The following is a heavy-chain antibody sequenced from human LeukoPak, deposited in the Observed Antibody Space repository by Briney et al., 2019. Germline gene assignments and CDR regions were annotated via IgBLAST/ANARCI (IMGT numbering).Heavy chain of an antibody. D-gene: IGHD4-17*01. V-gene: IGHV3-48*04. CDR1: GFTFSSYS. CDR2: ITNSGGTT. Sequence: GGSLRLSCAASGFTFSSYSMSWVRQAPGKGLEWVSYITNSGGTTYYADSVKGRFTISRDNAKNSLYLQMNSLRAEDTAVYYCARQEDHDYGDYYFDYWGQGILVTVSS. J-gene: IGHJ4*02. CDR3: ARQEDHDYGDYYFDY.